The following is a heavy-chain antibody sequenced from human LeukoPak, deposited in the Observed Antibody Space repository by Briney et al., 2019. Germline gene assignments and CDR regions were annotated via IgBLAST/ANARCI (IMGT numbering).Heavy chain of an antibody. CDR1: GGSLSFYY. CDR3: ARDVYYYGSGSRNFDY. V-gene: IGHV4-34*01. D-gene: IGHD3-10*01. Sequence: SETLSLTCGVSGGSLSFYYWSWIRQSPGKGLEWIAEISQNGDSNYNMSLKSRVTISLDKSKNQVSLKLNSVTAADTAVYYCARDVYYYGSGSRNFDYWGQGTLVTVSS. CDR2: ISQNGDS. J-gene: IGHJ4*02.